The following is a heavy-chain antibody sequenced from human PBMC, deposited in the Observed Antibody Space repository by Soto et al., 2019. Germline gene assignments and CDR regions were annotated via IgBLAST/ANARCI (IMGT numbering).Heavy chain of an antibody. CDR1: GFTFSMYW. D-gene: IGHD1-1*01. CDR3: TRGPRSTSTGTGAF. CDR2: INDDGSHT. Sequence: VHLVESGGGLLQPGGSLRLSCAASGFTFSMYWMNWVRQVPGKGPEWVSRINDDGSHTNYADSVKGRFTISRDNAKNTLYLQMNDLRAEDTAVYYCTRGPRSTSTGTGAFWGQGTLVTVSS. V-gene: IGHV3-74*01. J-gene: IGHJ4*02.